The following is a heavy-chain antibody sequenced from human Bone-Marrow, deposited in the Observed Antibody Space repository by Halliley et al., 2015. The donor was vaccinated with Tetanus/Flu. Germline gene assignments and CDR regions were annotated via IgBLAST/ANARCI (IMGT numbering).Heavy chain of an antibody. CDR1: GYRFSNYW. V-gene: IGHV5-51*01. D-gene: IGHD3-22*01. Sequence: QLVQSGAEVKKPGESLKISCKGSGYRFSNYWIAWVRQKPGQGLEWMGIIYPDDSDTRYSPSFQGQVTISADKSISTAYLEWRSLKASDTAMYYCARRDYSYDRSCYESNWFDPWGQGTLVTVSA. CDR3: ARRDYSYDRSCYESNWFDP. J-gene: IGHJ5*02. CDR2: IYPDDSDT.